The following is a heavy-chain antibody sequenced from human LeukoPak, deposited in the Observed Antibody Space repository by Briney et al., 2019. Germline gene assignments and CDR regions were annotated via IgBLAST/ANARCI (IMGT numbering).Heavy chain of an antibody. Sequence: SVKVSCKASGGTFSSYAISWVRQAPGQGLEWMGGIIPIFGTANYAQKFQGRVTITADESTSTAYMELSSLRSEDTAVYYCARGGYYYDAFDIWGQGTMVTVSS. J-gene: IGHJ3*02. CDR1: GGTFSSYA. D-gene: IGHD3-10*01. CDR3: ARGGYYYDAFDI. CDR2: IIPIFGTA. V-gene: IGHV1-69*13.